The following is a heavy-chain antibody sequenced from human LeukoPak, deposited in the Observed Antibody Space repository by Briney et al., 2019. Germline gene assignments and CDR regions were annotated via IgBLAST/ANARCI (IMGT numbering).Heavy chain of an antibody. V-gene: IGHV1-69*01. J-gene: IGHJ5*02. CDR1: GGTFSSYA. D-gene: IGHD3-10*01. Sequence: ASVKVSCKASGGTFSSYAISWVRQAPGQGLEWMGGIIPIFGTANYAQKFQGRVTITADESTSTAYMELSSLRSEDTAVYYCARSYYGSENVLGFDPWGQGTLVTVSS. CDR2: IIPIFGTA. CDR3: ARSYYGSENVLGFDP.